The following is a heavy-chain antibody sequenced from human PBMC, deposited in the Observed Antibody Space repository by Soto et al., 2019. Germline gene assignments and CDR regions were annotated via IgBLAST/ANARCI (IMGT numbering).Heavy chain of an antibody. Sequence: SETLSLTCTVSGGSINIFYWSWIRQSPEKGLEWIGHTSPSGNANYFPSFKSRATISVDTSKHQVFLKLTSVTAADTAVHYCVREGDFDSGDSYHEGSWGQGVLVTVSS. V-gene: IGHV4-4*07. D-gene: IGHD3-22*01. J-gene: IGHJ5*02. CDR1: GGSINIFY. CDR2: TSPSGNA. CDR3: VREGDFDSGDSYHEGS.